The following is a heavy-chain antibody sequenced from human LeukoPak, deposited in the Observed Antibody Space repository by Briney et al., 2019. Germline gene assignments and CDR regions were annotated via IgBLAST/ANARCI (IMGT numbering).Heavy chain of an antibody. Sequence: ASVKVSCKAPGYTFTSYAMHWVRQAPGQRLEWMGWINAGNGNTKYSQEFQGRVTITRDTSASTAYMELSSLRSEDMAVYYCARARYHCSGGSCYLYYFDYWGQGTLVTVSS. CDR3: ARARYHCSGGSCYLYYFDY. CDR1: GYTFTSYA. J-gene: IGHJ4*02. V-gene: IGHV1-3*03. D-gene: IGHD2-15*01. CDR2: INAGNGNT.